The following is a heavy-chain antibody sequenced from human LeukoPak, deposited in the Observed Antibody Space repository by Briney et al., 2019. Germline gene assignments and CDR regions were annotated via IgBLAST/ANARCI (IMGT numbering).Heavy chain of an antibody. CDR1: GFTFSNAW. D-gene: IGHD1-1*01. Sequence: GGSLRLSCAASGFTFSNAWMSWVRHAPGKGLEWVGRIKSKTDGGTTDYAAPVKGRFTISRDDSKNTLYLQMNSLKTEDTAVYYCTTTSYNGKDRLDYWGREPWSPSPQ. V-gene: IGHV3-15*01. J-gene: IGHJ4*02. CDR2: IKSKTDGGTT. CDR3: TTTSYNGKDRLDY.